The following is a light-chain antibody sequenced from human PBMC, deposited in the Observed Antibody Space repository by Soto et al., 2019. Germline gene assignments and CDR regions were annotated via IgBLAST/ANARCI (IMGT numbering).Light chain of an antibody. CDR1: QTVRNNY. Sequence: EIVLTQSPSTVSLSPGDRAALSCRASQTVRNNYVAWYQQKPGQAPKLLIYGASSRATDIPGRFSGSGSGTDFALTISRLEPEDFAVYYCQHYGGLVGYTFGQGTKLEIK. CDR3: QHYGGLVGYT. CDR2: GAS. J-gene: IGKJ2*01. V-gene: IGKV3-20*01.